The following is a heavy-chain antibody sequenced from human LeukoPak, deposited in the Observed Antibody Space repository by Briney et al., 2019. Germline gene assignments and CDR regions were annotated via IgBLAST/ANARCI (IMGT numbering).Heavy chain of an antibody. V-gene: IGHV5-51*01. D-gene: IGHD2-2*01. CDR3: ARRQGCSSTSCPPDS. CDR2: IYPGDSDT. CDR1: GYSFTTYW. Sequence: GESLKISCRGSGYSFTTYWIGWVRQMPGKGLEWMGIIYPGDSDTRYSPSFQGQVAMSADKSINTAYLQWSSLRASDTAMYYCARRQGCSSTSCPPDSWGQGTLVTVSS. J-gene: IGHJ4*02.